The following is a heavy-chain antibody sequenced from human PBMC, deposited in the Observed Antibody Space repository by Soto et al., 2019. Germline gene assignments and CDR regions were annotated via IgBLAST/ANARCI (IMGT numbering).Heavy chain of an antibody. J-gene: IGHJ3*02. D-gene: IGHD3-3*01. V-gene: IGHV3-23*01. CDR3: AKDPRADGVVPGAFDI. CDR1: GFTFSSYA. Sequence: GESLKISCAASGFTFSSYAMSWVRQAPGKGLEWVSAISGSGGSTYYADSVKGRFTISRDNSKNTLYLQMNSLRAEDTAVYYCAKDPRADGVVPGAFDIWGQGTMVTVSS. CDR2: ISGSGGST.